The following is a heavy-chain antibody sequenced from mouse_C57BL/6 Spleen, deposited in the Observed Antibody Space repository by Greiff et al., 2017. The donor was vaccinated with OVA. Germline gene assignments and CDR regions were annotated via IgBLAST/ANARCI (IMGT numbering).Heavy chain of an antibody. D-gene: IGHD1-1*02. J-gene: IGHJ1*03. CDR2: IYPGSGST. CDR3: VRGGYYWYFDV. V-gene: IGHV1-55*01. Sequence: QVHVKQPGAELVKPGASVKMSCKASGYTFTSYWITWVKQRPGQGLEWIGDIYPGSGSTNYNEKFKSKATLTVDTSSSTAYMQLSSLTSEDSAVYYCVRGGYYWYFDVWGTGTTVTVSS. CDR1: GYTFTSYW.